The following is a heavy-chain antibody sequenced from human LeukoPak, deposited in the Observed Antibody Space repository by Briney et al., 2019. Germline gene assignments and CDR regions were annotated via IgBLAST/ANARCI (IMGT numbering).Heavy chain of an antibody. V-gene: IGHV3-53*01. Sequence: GGSLRLSCAASGFSVSINYMNWVRQAPGKGLEWVSVIYSGGNTYYTDSVKGRFTISRDNSKNTLYLQMNSLRAEDTAVYYCAKDVAGVITFGGVFDYWGQGTLVTVSS. CDR3: AKDVAGVITFGGVFDY. CDR2: IYSGGNT. D-gene: IGHD3-16*01. CDR1: GFSVSINY. J-gene: IGHJ4*02.